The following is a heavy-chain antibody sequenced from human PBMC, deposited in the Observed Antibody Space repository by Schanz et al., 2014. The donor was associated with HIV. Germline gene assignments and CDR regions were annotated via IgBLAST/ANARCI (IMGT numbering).Heavy chain of an antibody. Sequence: EVQLLESGGGLKHPGGSLRLSCAASGFTFSDYAMSWVRQAPGKGLEWVAGVSDNGASAYYADSVEGRFTISRDNSRNTVFLQMNSLRAEDTALYYCAKSSGWLYERLDHWGQGSSVIVSS. V-gene: IGHV3-23*01. CDR3: AKSSGWLYERLDH. D-gene: IGHD3-9*01. J-gene: IGHJ4*02. CDR1: GFTFSDYA. CDR2: VSDNGASA.